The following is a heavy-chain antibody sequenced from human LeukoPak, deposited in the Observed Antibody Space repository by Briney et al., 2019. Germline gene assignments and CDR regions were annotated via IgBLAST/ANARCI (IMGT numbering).Heavy chain of an antibody. J-gene: IGHJ5*02. CDR3: AKALISSGGPDSYFAP. Sequence: SETLSLTCSVSDDSFSSYSHYWGWIRQPPGQGLEWIGSTFYTGSAYYNPSLKSRATRSVDTSQNHFSLKLSSVTAADTAVYYCAKALISSGGPDSYFAPWGQGTLVTVSS. V-gene: IGHV4-39*01. CDR1: DDSFSSYSHY. CDR2: TFYTGSA. D-gene: IGHD5-18*01.